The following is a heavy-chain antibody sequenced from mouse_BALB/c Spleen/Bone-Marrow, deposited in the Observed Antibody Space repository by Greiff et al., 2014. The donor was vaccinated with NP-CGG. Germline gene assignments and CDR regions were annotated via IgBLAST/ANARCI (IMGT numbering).Heavy chain of an antibody. J-gene: IGHJ4*01. Sequence: QVQLKESGPGLVAPSQSLSISCTVSGFSLTSYGVHWVRQPPGKGLAWLGVIWADGSTNYTSALMSRLSISKDNSKSQVFLKMNSLQTDDTAMYYCARITTATGAMDYWGQGTSVTVSS. D-gene: IGHD1-2*01. CDR2: IWADGST. CDR1: GFSLTSYG. V-gene: IGHV2-9*02. CDR3: ARITTATGAMDY.